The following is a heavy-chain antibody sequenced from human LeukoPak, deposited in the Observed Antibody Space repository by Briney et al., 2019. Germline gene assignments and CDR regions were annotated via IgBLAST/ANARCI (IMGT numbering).Heavy chain of an antibody. CDR1: GFTFSNHY. CDR3: VRVNSPYSFDH. V-gene: IGHV3-72*01. CDR2: TRRKADSYTT. Sequence: PGGSLRLSCAVSGFTFSNHYMDWVRQAPGKGLEWVGRTRRKADSYTTEYAASVKGRFTILRDDSKDSLYLQMNSLKTEDTAVYYCVRVNSPYSFDHWGQGTLVTVSS. J-gene: IGHJ4*02.